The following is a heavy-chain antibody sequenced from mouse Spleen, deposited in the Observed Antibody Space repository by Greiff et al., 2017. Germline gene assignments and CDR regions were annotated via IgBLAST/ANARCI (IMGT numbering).Heavy chain of an antibody. D-gene: IGHD1-2*01. CDR2: IDPENGDT. V-gene: IGHV14-4*01. Sequence: VTLKVCGAELVRPGASVKLSCTASGFNIKDDYMHWVKQRPEQGLEWIGWIDPENGDTEYASKFQGKATITADTSSNTAYLQLSSLTSEDTAVYYCTTTASRYWYFDVWGAGTTVTVSS. J-gene: IGHJ1*01. CDR1: GFNIKDDY. CDR3: TTTASRYWYFDV.